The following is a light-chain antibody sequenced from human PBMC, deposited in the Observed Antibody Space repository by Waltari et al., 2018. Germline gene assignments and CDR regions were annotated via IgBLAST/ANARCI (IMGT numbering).Light chain of an antibody. Sequence: QSALTQPASVSGSPGQSITIPCTGTSSDVGGHTYVSWYQQYPGKAPKVIIYEVSNRPSGVSNRFSGSKSGNTASLTISGLQAEDEADYYCSSYSSSSPLWVFGGGTKLTVL. V-gene: IGLV2-14*01. CDR3: SSYSSSSPLWV. CDR1: SSDVGGHTY. CDR2: EVS. J-gene: IGLJ3*02.